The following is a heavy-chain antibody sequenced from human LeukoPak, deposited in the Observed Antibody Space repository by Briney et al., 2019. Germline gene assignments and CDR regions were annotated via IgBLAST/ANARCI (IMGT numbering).Heavy chain of an antibody. CDR3: ARRGDGYNQGVWYFDY. J-gene: IGHJ4*02. D-gene: IGHD5-24*01. CDR2: IYYSGST. V-gene: IGHV4-59*08. Sequence: PSETLSLTRTVSGGSISSYYWSWIRQPPGKGLEWIGYIYYSGSTNYNPSLKSRVTTSVDMSNNQFSLKLSSVTAADTAVYYCARRGDGYNQGVWYFDYWGQGTLVTVSS. CDR1: GGSISSYY.